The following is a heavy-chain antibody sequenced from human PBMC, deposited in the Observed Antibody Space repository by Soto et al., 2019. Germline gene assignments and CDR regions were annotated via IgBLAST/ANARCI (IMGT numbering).Heavy chain of an antibody. CDR3: APLSVSLSGPYGIHV. D-gene: IGHD2-15*01. CDR1: GYSVTSSDYY. V-gene: IGHV4-39*01. J-gene: IGHJ6*02. CDR2: MFYSGLT. Sequence: PXGTLCLTCSVPGYSVTSSDYYGAWIRQPPGKGLEWIGSMFYSGLTYYNPSLKSRVTLSVDTSKNQFSVRLNSVTAADTAVYYCAPLSVSLSGPYGIHVWGQGTTVTVSS.